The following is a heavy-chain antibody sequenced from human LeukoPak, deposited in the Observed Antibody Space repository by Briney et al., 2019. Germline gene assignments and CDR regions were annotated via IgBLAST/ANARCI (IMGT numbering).Heavy chain of an antibody. CDR2: ISGSGGST. CDR1: GFTFSSYA. Sequence: PGGSLRLSCAASGFTFSSYAMSWVRQAPGKGLEWVSAISGSGGSTYYADSVKGRFTISRDNSKNTLYLQMNSLRAEDTAVYYCAKTVVTTIFKRGNAFDIWGQGTMVTVSS. D-gene: IGHD3-9*01. V-gene: IGHV3-23*01. J-gene: IGHJ3*02. CDR3: AKTVVTTIFKRGNAFDI.